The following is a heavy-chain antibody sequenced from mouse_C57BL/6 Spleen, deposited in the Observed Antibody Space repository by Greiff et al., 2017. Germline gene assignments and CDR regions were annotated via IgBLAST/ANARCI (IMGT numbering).Heavy chain of an antibody. V-gene: IGHV1-82*01. J-gene: IGHJ2*01. CDR3: ARSPIYYYGSSQFDY. CDR1: GYAFSSSW. D-gene: IGHD1-1*01. CDR2: LYPGDGDT. Sequence: QVQLQQSGPELVKPGASVKISCKASGYAFSSSWMNWVKQRPGQGLEWIGRLYPGDGDTNYNGKFKGKATLTADKSSSTAYMQLSSLTSEDSAVYFCARSPIYYYGSSQFDYWGQGTTLTVSS.